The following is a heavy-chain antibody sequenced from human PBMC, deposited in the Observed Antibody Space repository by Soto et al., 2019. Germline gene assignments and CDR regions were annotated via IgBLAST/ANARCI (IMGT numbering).Heavy chain of an antibody. CDR2: TYTGGNS. Sequence: EVQLVQTGGGLIKPGGSLSLSCAASGLSVSDKYMSWVRQAPGKGLEWVSLTYTGGNSYFADFVKGRFIVSRDISKNTPFLHMNSLAAEDTAVYYCAREGYAYGLDFWGQGSLVTVSS. D-gene: IGHD3-10*01. V-gene: IGHV3-53*02. CDR1: GLSVSDKY. J-gene: IGHJ4*02. CDR3: AREGYAYGLDF.